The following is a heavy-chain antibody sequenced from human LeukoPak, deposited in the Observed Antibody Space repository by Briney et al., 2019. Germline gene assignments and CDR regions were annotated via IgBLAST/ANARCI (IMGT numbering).Heavy chain of an antibody. V-gene: IGHV1-69*06. CDR3: ARVVGLTGYSSSWYSGYYYYMHV. CDR1: GGTFSSYA. Sequence: ASVKVSCKASGGTFSSYAISWVQQAPGQGLEWMGGIIPIFGTTNYAQKIQDRVTITADKSTSTAYMELSSLRSEDTAVYYCARVVGLTGYSSSWYSGYYYYMHVWGKGTTVTVSS. D-gene: IGHD6-13*01. J-gene: IGHJ6*03. CDR2: IIPIFGTT.